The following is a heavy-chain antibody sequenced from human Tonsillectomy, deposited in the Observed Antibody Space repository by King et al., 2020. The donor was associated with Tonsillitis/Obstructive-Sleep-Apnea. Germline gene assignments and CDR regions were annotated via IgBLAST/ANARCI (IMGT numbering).Heavy chain of an antibody. CDR3: ARDPHSSGWYYFDF. D-gene: IGHD6-19*01. J-gene: IGHJ4*02. CDR2: IMPIFGRP. Sequence: QLVQSGAEVKKPGSSVKVSCKASGGAFSSSGISWVSQAPGQGLEWMGGIMPIFGRPNYAQKFQGRVTITADESTRTAYMELSSLRSEDTAVYYCARDPHSSGWYYFDFWGQGTLVTVSS. CDR1: GGAFSSSG. V-gene: IGHV1-69*12.